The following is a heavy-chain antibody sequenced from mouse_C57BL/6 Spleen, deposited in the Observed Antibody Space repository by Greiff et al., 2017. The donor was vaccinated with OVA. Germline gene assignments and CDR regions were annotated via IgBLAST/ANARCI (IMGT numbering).Heavy chain of an antibody. CDR2: IHPNSGST. J-gene: IGHJ2*01. V-gene: IGHV1-64*01. D-gene: IGHD2-5*01. Sequence: QVQLQQPGAELVKPGASVKLSCKASGYTFTSYWMHWVKQRPGQGLEWIGMIHPNSGSTNYNEKFKSKATLTVDKSSSTAYMQLSSLTSEDSAVYYWARRVAYYSNYPYYFDDWGQGTTLTVSS. CDR1: GYTFTSYW. CDR3: ARRVAYYSNYPYYFDD.